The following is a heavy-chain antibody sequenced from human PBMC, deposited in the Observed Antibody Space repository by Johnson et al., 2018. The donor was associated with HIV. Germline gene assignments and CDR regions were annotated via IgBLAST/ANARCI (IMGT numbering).Heavy chain of an antibody. CDR3: AKAIWGGGNLGMGAFDI. J-gene: IGHJ3*02. V-gene: IGHV3-9*01. CDR1: GFTFDDYA. D-gene: IGHD4-23*01. Sequence: QLVESGGGLVQPGRSLRLSCAASGFTFDDYAMHWVRQVPGKGLEWVSGISWNSGSIGYADSVKGRFTISRDNAKHSLYLQMNSLRVEDKALYYCAKAIWGGGNLGMGAFDIWGQGTMVTVSS. CDR2: ISWNSGSI.